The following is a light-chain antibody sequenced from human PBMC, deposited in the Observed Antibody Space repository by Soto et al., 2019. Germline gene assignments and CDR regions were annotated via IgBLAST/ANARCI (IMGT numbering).Light chain of an antibody. CDR2: TAS. CDR1: QAISSL. J-gene: IGKJ4*01. V-gene: IGKV1-12*01. CDR3: QQANSFPLT. Sequence: DVQMTQSPSSVSASVGDRVTITCRASQAISSLLAWYQQKPGKAPNLLIHTASSLQSGVPSRFSGSGSGTDFTLTISSLQPEDFATYYCQQANSFPLTFGGGTKVEIK.